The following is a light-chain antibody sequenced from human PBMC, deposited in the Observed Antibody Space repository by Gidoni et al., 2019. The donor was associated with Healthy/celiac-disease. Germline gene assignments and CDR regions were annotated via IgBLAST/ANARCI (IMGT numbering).Light chain of an antibody. V-gene: IGKV3-20*01. CDR1: QSVSSSY. J-gene: IGKJ2*01. CDR2: GAS. CDR3: QQYGSSPYT. Sequence: EIVLTQSPGTLSLSPGERATLSCRASQSVSSSYLAWYQQTPGQAPRRHIYGASSRATGIPDRFSGSGSGTDFTLTISRLEPEDFAVYYCQQYGSSPYTFGQGTKLEIK.